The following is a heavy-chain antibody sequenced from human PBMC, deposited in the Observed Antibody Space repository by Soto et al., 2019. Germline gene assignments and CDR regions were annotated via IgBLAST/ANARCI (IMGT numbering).Heavy chain of an antibody. J-gene: IGHJ6*02. CDR1: GFTFSSYA. V-gene: IGHV3-30-3*01. CDR3: ARDGHMRDAAVAGTAQYYCYYGMDV. Sequence: QVQLVESGGGVVQPGRSLRLSCAASGFTFSSYAMHWVRQAPGKGLEWVAVISYDGSNKYYADSVKGRFTISRDNSKNTLYLQTNSLGAEDRAVYYCARDGHMRDAAVAGTAQYYCYYGMDVWGQGTTVTVSS. D-gene: IGHD6-19*01. CDR2: ISYDGSNK.